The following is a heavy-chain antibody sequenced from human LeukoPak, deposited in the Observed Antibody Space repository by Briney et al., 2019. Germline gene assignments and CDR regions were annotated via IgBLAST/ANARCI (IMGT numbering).Heavy chain of an antibody. J-gene: IGHJ4*02. CDR2: IYPGDADT. V-gene: IGHV5-51*01. CDR1: GYSFTSYW. D-gene: IGHD3-22*01. CDR3: ARHVSSDDSSGYYIDY. Sequence: RGESLKISCKGSGYSFTSYWIGWVRQMPGKGLEWMGIIYPGDADTRYSPSFQGQVTISADKYISTAYLQWSSLKASDTAMYYCARHVSSDDSSGYYIDYWGQGTLVTVSS.